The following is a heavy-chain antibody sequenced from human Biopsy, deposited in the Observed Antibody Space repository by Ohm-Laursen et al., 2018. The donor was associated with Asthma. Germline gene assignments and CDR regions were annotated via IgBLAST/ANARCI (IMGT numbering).Heavy chain of an antibody. CDR2: INSVSGTT. CDR1: GGTFNTYV. J-gene: IGHJ4*02. CDR3: ARKAGSCISRTCYSLDF. Sequence: GASVKVSCKPLGGTFNTYVIGWVRQAPGQGLEWMGGINSVSGTTTYPQKFQDRVTITADDSASTVYMELSSLRSEDTAVYYCARKAGSCISRTCYSLDFWGQGTLVTVSS. V-gene: IGHV1-69*13. D-gene: IGHD2-2*01.